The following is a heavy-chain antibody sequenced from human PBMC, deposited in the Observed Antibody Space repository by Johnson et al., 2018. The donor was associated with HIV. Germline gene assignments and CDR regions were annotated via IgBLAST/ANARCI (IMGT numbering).Heavy chain of an antibody. D-gene: IGHD3-16*01. J-gene: IGHJ3*02. Sequence: QVQLVESGGAVVQPGGSLRLSCAASGFTFNTYAMHWVRQAPGTGLEWVAVISYDGSNKYYADSVKCRFTISRDNSKNTLSLQMNSLRAEDTAVYYCTKMGALGAFDIWCQGTMVTVSS. CDR1: GFTFNTYA. CDR3: TKMGALGAFDI. V-gene: IGHV3-30-3*02. CDR2: ISYDGSNK.